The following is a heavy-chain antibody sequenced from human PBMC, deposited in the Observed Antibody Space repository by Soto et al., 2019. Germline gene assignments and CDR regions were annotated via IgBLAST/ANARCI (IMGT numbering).Heavy chain of an antibody. D-gene: IGHD1-1*01. V-gene: IGHV3-48*03. Sequence: GGSLRLSCATSGFTFSSYEMNWVRQAPGKGLEWVSYISSSGSTIYYADSAKGRFTISRDNARNTLYLQMNSLRAEDTAVYYCVRDGYPAWVYGVDVWGQGTTVTVSS. CDR2: ISSSGSTI. J-gene: IGHJ6*02. CDR3: VRDGYPAWVYGVDV. CDR1: GFTFSSYE.